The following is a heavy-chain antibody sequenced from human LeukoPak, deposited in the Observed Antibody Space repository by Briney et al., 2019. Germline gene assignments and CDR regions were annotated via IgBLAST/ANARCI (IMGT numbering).Heavy chain of an antibody. CDR2: IIPIFGTA. CDR1: GGTFSSYA. J-gene: IGHJ6*03. Sequence: SVKVSCKASGGTFSSYAISWVRQAPGQGLEWMGGIIPIFGTANYAQKFQGRVTITADKSTSTAYMELSSLRSEDTAVYYCAREGALVVPAAMDSYYYYYMDVWGKGTTVTISS. V-gene: IGHV1-69*06. D-gene: IGHD2-2*01. CDR3: AREGALVVPAAMDSYYYYYMDV.